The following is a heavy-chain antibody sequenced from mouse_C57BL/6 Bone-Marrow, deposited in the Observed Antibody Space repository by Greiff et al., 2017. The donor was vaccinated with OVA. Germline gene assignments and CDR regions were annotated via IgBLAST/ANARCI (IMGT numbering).Heavy chain of an antibody. D-gene: IGHD1-1*01. CDR3: AVTTVASRFAY. V-gene: IGHV1-22*01. CDR1: GYTFTDYN. Sequence: EVQLQQSGPELVKPGASVKMSCKASGYTFTDYNMHWVKQSHGKSLEWIGYINPNNGGTSYNQKFKGKATLTVNKSSSPAYMELRSLTSEDAAVYYCAVTTVASRFAYWGQGTLVTVSA. CDR2: INPNNGGT. J-gene: IGHJ3*01.